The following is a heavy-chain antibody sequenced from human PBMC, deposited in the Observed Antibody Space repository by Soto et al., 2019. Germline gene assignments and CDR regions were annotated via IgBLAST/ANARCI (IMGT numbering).Heavy chain of an antibody. V-gene: IGHV1-18*01. CDR1: GYTFTSYG. J-gene: IGHJ5*02. CDR3: ARDLGNDSSGHPLNWFDP. D-gene: IGHD3-22*01. CDR2: ISAYNGNT. Sequence: GASVKVSCKASGYTFTSYGISWVRQAPGQGLEWMGWISAYNGNTNYAQKLQGRVTMTTDTSTSTAYMELRSLRSDDTAVYYCARDLGNDSSGHPLNWFDPWGQGTLVTVSS.